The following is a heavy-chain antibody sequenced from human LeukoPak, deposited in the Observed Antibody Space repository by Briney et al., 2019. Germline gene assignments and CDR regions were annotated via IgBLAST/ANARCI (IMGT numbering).Heavy chain of an antibody. CDR3: AREDSSGYFQSSYFDY. Sequence: ASVKVSCKASGGTFSSYAISWVRQAPGQGLEWMGRIIPILGIANYAQKFQGRVTITADKSTSTAYMELSSLRSEDTAVYYCAREDSSGYFQSSYFDYWGQGTLVTVSS. CDR2: IIPILGIA. D-gene: IGHD3-22*01. J-gene: IGHJ4*02. V-gene: IGHV1-69*04. CDR1: GGTFSSYA.